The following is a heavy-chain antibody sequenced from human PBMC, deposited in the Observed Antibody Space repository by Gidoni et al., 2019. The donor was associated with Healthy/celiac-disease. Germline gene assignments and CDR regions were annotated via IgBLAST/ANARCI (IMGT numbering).Heavy chain of an antibody. CDR2: ISGSGGST. Sequence: EVQLLESGGGLVQPGGSLRLSCAASGFTFSSSAMRWVRQAPGKGLEWVSAISGSGGSTYYADSVKGRFTISRDNSKNTLYLQMNSLRAEDTAVYYCAKGGYSYLSSQSWYFDLWGRGTLVTVSS. CDR3: AKGGYSYLSSQSWYFDL. CDR1: GFTFSSSA. V-gene: IGHV3-23*01. D-gene: IGHD5-18*01. J-gene: IGHJ2*01.